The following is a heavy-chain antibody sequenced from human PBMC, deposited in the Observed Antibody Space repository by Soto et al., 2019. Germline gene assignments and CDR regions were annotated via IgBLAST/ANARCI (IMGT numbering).Heavy chain of an antibody. CDR3: ARDPAAGYFDY. V-gene: IGHV1-69*08. CDR2: IIPILGIA. D-gene: IGHD6-13*01. J-gene: IGHJ4*02. CDR1: GGTFSSYT. Sequence: QVQLVQSGAEVKKPGSSVKVSCKASGGTFSSYTISWVRQAPGQGLEWMGRIIPILGIANYAQKFQGRVTITSNKSTSTAYIELSSLRSEDTAVYYCARDPAAGYFDYWGQGTLVTVSS.